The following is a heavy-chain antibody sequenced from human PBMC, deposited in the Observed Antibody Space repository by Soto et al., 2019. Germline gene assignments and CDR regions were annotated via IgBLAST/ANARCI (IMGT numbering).Heavy chain of an antibody. CDR3: ARGPKSTGLRGKWFDP. D-gene: IGHD6-19*01. V-gene: IGHV1-18*01. J-gene: IGHJ5*02. CDR1: GYTFTSYG. CDR2: ISAYNGNT. Sequence: QVQLVQSGAEVKKPGASVKVSCKASGYTFTSYGISWVRQAPGQGLEWMGWISAYNGNTNYAQKLQGRVTMTTDTSTNTAHMELRSLRSDDKAVYYCARGPKSTGLRGKWFDPCGQGTLVTVTS.